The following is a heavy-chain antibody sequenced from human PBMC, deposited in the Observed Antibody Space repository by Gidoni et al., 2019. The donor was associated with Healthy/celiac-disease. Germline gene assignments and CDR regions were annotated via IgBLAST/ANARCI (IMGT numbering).Heavy chain of an antibody. V-gene: IGHV4-31*03. J-gene: IGHJ6*02. Sequence: QVQLQESGPGLVKPSQTLSLTCTVSGGSISSGGYYWSWIRQHPGKGLEWIGYIYYSGSTYYNPSLKSRVTISVDTSKNQFSLKLSSVTAADTAVYYCARDRGRGYYDFWSGYLGGMDVWGQGTTVTVSS. CDR1: GGSISSGGYY. CDR2: IYYSGST. D-gene: IGHD3-3*01. CDR3: ARDRGRGYYDFWSGYLGGMDV.